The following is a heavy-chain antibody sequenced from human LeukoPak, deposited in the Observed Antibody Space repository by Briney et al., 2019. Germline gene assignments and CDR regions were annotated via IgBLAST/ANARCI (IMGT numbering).Heavy chain of an antibody. CDR2: IYYSGST. D-gene: IGHD3-22*01. CDR1: GGSISSSSYY. V-gene: IGHV4-39*07. CDR3: ARAPTYYYDSSGYPHAFDI. J-gene: IGHJ3*02. Sequence: SETLSLTCTVSGGSISSSSYYWGWIRQPPGKGLEWIGSIYYSGSTYYNPSLKSRVTISVDTSKKQFSLKLSSVTAADTAVYYCARAPTYYYDSSGYPHAFDIWGQGTMVTVSS.